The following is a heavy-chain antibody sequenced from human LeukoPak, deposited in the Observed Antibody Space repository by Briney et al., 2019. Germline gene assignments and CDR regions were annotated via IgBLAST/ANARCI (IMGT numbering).Heavy chain of an antibody. Sequence: GSSVKVSCKASGGTFSSYAISWVRQAPGQGLEWMGGIIPIFVTANYAQKFQGRVTITADESTSTAYMELSSLRSEDTAVYYCARDRGIQLKRIDDAFDIWGQGTMVTVSS. CDR2: IIPIFVTA. CDR3: ARDRGIQLKRIDDAFDI. CDR1: GGTFSSYA. D-gene: IGHD5-18*01. V-gene: IGHV1-69*01. J-gene: IGHJ3*02.